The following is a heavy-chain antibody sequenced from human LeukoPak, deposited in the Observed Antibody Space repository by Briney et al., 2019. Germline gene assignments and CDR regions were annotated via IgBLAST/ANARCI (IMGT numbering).Heavy chain of an antibody. CDR2: INWNSGTI. V-gene: IGHV3-9*01. J-gene: IGHJ4*02. CDR1: GSTFDDYA. Sequence: PGGSLRLSCAASGSTFDDYAMHWVRHAPGKGLEWVSGINWNSGTIGYADSVKGRFTISRDNAKNSLYLQVSSLRTEDTALYYCAKDTQGMTGGFDYWGQGTLVTVSS. D-gene: IGHD4-23*01. CDR3: AKDTQGMTGGFDY.